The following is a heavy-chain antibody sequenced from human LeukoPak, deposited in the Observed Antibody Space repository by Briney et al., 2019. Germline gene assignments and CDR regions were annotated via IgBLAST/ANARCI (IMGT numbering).Heavy chain of an antibody. CDR1: GYTFTSYY. D-gene: IGHD6-13*01. CDR3: ALGAAAAGTGVDFDY. CDR2: INPSGGST. J-gene: IGHJ4*02. Sequence: GASVKVSCKASGYTFTSYYMHWVRQAPGQGLEWMGIINPSGGSTSYAQKFQGRVTMTRDTSTSTVYMELSSLRSEDTAVYYCALGAAAAGTGVDFDYWGQGTLVTVSS. V-gene: IGHV1-46*01.